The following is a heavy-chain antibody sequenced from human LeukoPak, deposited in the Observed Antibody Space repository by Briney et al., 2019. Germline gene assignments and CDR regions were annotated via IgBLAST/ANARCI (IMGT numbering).Heavy chain of an antibody. CDR3: ARPYSSYLDV. CDR2: IFPSGST. J-gene: IGHJ6*03. Sequence: PSETLSLTCAVYGESFSGYYWSWIRQPPGKGLEWLGEIFPSGSTNYNPSLKSRLTMSIDKSKNHFSLNLNSVTAADTAGYYCARPYSSYLDVWGKGITVTVSS. CDR1: GESFSGYY. V-gene: IGHV4-34*12.